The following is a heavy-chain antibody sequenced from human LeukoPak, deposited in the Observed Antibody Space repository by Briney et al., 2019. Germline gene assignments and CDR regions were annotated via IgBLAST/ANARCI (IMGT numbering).Heavy chain of an antibody. CDR3: ARAIVGYCSGGSCYPPGYYYYYYMDV. CDR2: ISAYNGDT. D-gene: IGHD2-15*01. CDR1: GYTFTTYG. J-gene: IGHJ6*03. Sequence: ASVTVSCKASGYTFTTYGFSWVRQAPGQGLEWMGWISAYNGDTNYAQRLQGRVTMTTDTSTSTAYMELRSLRSDDTAVYYCARAIVGYCSGGSCYPPGYYYYYYMDVWGKGTTVTISS. V-gene: IGHV1-18*01.